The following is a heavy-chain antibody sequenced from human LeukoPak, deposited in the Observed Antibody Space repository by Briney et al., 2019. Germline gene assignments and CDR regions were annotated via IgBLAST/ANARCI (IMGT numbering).Heavy chain of an antibody. J-gene: IGHJ5*02. CDR3: ARHEYSGSYYGLSWFDP. Sequence: PSETLSLTCTVSGGSISSSGYYWGWTRQPPGKGLEWIASIYYSGSTYYNPSLKSRVTISVDTSKNQLSLKLSSQTAADTAVYYCARHEYSGSYYGLSWFDPWGQGTLVTVSS. D-gene: IGHD1-26*01. V-gene: IGHV4-39*01. CDR2: IYYSGST. CDR1: GGSISSSGYY.